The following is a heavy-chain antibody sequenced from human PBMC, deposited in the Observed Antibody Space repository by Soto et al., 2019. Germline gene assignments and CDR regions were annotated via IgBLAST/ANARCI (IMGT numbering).Heavy chain of an antibody. V-gene: IGHV3-33*01. D-gene: IGHD6-13*01. CDR2: IWYDGSNK. CDR3: AREHDHFHSSSWYKKPTYYYYGMDV. CDR1: GFTFSSYG. J-gene: IGHJ6*02. Sequence: GGSLRLSCAASGFTFSSYGMHWVRQAPGKGLEWVAVIWYDGSNKYYADSVKGRFTISRDNSKNTLYLQMNSLRAEDTAVYYCAREHDHFHSSSWYKKPTYYYYGMDVWGQGTTVTVSS.